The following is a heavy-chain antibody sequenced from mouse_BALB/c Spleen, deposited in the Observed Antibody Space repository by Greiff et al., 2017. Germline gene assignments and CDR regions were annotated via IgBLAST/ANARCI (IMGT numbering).Heavy chain of an antibody. CDR3: ARGATARSWFAY. Sequence: EVKVVESGGGLVQPGGSRKLSCAASGFTFSSFGMHWVRQAPEKGLEWVAYISSGSSTIYYADTVKGRFTISRDNPKNTLFLQMTSLRSEDTAMYYCARGATARSWFAYWGQGTLVTVSA. D-gene: IGHD3-2*01. J-gene: IGHJ3*01. CDR2: ISSGSSTI. CDR1: GFTFSSFG. V-gene: IGHV5-17*02.